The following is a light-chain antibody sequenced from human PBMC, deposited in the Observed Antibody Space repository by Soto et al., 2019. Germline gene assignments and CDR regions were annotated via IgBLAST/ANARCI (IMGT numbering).Light chain of an antibody. V-gene: IGLV1-40*01. CDR2: ANT. Sequence: QSVLTQPPSVSGAPGQRVTISCTGSSSNIGAGYDVQWYQQLPGTAPKLLIYANTGRPAGVPDRFSASKSGTSAALAITGLQAEDDADYYCQSFDSSLSVLFGGGTKVTVL. J-gene: IGLJ2*01. CDR3: QSFDSSLSVL. CDR1: SSNIGAGYD.